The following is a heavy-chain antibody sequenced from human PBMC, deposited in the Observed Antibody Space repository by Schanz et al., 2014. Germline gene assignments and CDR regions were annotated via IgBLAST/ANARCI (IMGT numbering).Heavy chain of an antibody. D-gene: IGHD1-1*01. V-gene: IGHV3-23*04. CDR3: ARDRRNADLDY. Sequence: VQLVESGGGVVQPGRSLRLSCAASGFTFSSYGMSWVRQAPGKGLEWVSAISGSGGSTYYADSVKGRFTISRDNSKNTLYLEMNSLRAEDTALYYCARDRRNADLDYWGQGTLXTVSS. CDR2: ISGSGGST. CDR1: GFTFSSYG. J-gene: IGHJ4*02.